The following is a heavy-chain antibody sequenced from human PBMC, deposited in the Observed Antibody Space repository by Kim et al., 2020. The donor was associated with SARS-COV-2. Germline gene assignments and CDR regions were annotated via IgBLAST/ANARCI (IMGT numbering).Heavy chain of an antibody. CDR1: GGTFSSYA. D-gene: IGHD2-2*02. J-gene: IGHJ5*02. Sequence: SVKVSCKASGGTFSSYAISWVRQAPGQGLEWMGGIIPIFGTANYAQKFQGRVTITADESTSTAYMELSSLRSEDTAVYYCARWCSSTSCYTRWFDPWGQGPLGTVSP. V-gene: IGHV1-69*13. CDR3: ARWCSSTSCYTRWFDP. CDR2: IIPIFGTA.